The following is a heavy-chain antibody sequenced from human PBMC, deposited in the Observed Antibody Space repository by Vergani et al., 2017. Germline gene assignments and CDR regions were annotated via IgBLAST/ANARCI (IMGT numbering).Heavy chain of an antibody. Sequence: QVQLVQSGAEVKKPGSSVKVSCKASGGTFSSYAISWVRQAPGQGLEWMGRIIPIFGTANYALKFQGRVTITADESTRTAYMELSSLRSEDTAVYYCARDEASVVVPYYYYYGMDVWGQGTTVTVSS. D-gene: IGHD2-15*01. CDR1: GGTFSSYA. J-gene: IGHJ6*02. CDR3: ARDEASVVVPYYYYYGMDV. V-gene: IGHV1-69*18. CDR2: IIPIFGTA.